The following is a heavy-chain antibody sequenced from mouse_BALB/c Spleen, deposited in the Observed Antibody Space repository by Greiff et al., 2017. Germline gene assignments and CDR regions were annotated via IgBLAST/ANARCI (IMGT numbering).Heavy chain of an antibody. CDR1: GYSITSGYY. Sequence: ESGPGLVKPSQSLSLTCSVTGYSITSGYYWNWIRQFPGNKLEWMGYISYDGSNNYNPSLKNRISITRDTSKNQFFLKLNSVTTEDTATYYCARDDYDLFAYWGQGTLVTVSA. CDR3: ARDDYDLFAY. CDR2: ISYDGSN. V-gene: IGHV3-6*02. J-gene: IGHJ3*01. D-gene: IGHD2-4*01.